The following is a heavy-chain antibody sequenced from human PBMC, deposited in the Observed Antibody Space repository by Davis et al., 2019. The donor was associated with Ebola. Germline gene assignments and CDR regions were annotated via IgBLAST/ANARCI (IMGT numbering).Heavy chain of an antibody. Sequence: MPSETLSLTCTVSGGSISSSSYYWGWIRQPPGKGLEWIGSIYYSGSTNYNPSLKSRVTISVDTSKNQFSLKLSSVTAADTAVYYCARHARPYYYGMDVWGQGTTVTVSS. V-gene: IGHV4-39*01. CDR1: GGSISSSSYY. CDR3: ARHARPYYYGMDV. D-gene: IGHD6-6*01. CDR2: IYYSGST. J-gene: IGHJ6*02.